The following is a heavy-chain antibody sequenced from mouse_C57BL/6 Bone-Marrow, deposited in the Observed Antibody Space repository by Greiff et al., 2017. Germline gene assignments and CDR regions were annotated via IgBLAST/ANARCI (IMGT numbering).Heavy chain of an antibody. CDR3: ARGGLFAY. D-gene: IGHD1-1*02. Sequence: VQLQQSGAELVRPGTSVKVSCKASGYAFTTYLIEWVKQRPGQGLEWIGVINPGSGGTNYNEKFKGKATLTADKSSSTAYLQLSSLTSEDSAVYFCARGGLFAYWGQGTLVTVSA. CDR2: INPGSGGT. J-gene: IGHJ3*01. CDR1: GYAFTTYL. V-gene: IGHV1-54*01.